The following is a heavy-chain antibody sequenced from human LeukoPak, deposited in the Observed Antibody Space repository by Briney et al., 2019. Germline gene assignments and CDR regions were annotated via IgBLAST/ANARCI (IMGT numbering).Heavy chain of an antibody. CDR2: IWYDGSNK. J-gene: IGHJ4*02. Sequence: PGRSLRLSCAASGFTFSSYGMHWVRQAPGKGLEWVAVIWYDGSNKYYADSVKGRFTISRDNSKNTLYLQMNSLRAEDTAVYYCARDDHYYGSGSYYRSVEYWGQGTLVTVSS. D-gene: IGHD3-10*01. V-gene: IGHV3-33*01. CDR1: GFTFSSYG. CDR3: ARDDHYYGSGSYYRSVEY.